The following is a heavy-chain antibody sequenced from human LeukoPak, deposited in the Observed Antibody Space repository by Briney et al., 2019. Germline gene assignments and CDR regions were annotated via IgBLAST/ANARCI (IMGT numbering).Heavy chain of an antibody. CDR2: ISPSGSYT. D-gene: IGHD3-10*01. CDR1: GFTFGSYT. V-gene: IGHV3-21*01. J-gene: IGHJ4*02. Sequence: GGSRRLSCEGSGFTFGSYTINWVRQAPGKGPEGVSSISPSGSYTWHADSVRGRFSISRDNAKNSVYLQMNSLRVEDTALYFCVRDFLGESAAGGYWGQGTLVTVSS. CDR3: VRDFLGESAAGGY.